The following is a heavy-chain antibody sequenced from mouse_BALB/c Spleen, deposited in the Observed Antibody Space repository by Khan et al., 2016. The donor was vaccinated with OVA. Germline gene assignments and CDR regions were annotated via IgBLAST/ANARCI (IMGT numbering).Heavy chain of an antibody. J-gene: IGHJ4*01. D-gene: IGHD2-10*01. V-gene: IGHV9-3-1*01. CDR1: GYTFTNYG. CDR2: INTYTGEP. CDR3: ARPPYFYSTLAH. Sequence: QIQLVQSGPELKKPGETVKISCKASGYTFTNYGMNWVKQSPGKALKWMGWINTYTGEPTYADDFKGRFAFSLETSASTAYLQINNLKNEDTATYFCARPPYFYSTLAHWGQGTSVTVSS.